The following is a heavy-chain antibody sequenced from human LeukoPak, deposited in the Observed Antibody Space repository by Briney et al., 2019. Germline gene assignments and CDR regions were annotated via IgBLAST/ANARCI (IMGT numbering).Heavy chain of an antibody. J-gene: IGHJ4*02. D-gene: IGHD1-7*01. V-gene: IGHV1-46*01. CDR2: INPSGGST. Sequence: ASVKVSCKASGYSFINYYIHWVRQAPGQGLEWMGIINPSGGSTSYARKFQGRVTMTRDMSMSTVYMELNSLRSEDTAVYYCARAWEAVAGNYGVIDYWGQGTLVTVSS. CDR1: GYSFINYY. CDR3: ARAWEAVAGNYGVIDY.